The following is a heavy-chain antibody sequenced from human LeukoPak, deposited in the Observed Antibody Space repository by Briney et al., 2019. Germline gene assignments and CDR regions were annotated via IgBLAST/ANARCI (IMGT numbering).Heavy chain of an antibody. J-gene: IGHJ4*02. D-gene: IGHD6-19*01. CDR1: GYTLTGHY. V-gene: IGHV1-2*02. CDR3: ARDLGSSGVDY. CDR2: INPDSGVP. Sequence: GASVKASSRSSGYTLTGHYLPWGRRAPGQGLEWMGWINPDSGVPRYRQKFQGRVIMTRDTSISTAYMELSRLTSDDTAVYYCARDLGSSGVDYWGQGTLVTVSS.